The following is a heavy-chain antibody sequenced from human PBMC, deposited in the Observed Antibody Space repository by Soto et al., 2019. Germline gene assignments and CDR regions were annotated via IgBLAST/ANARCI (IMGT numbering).Heavy chain of an antibody. CDR3: ARAGYSSSWIYYYYGMDV. J-gene: IGHJ6*02. Sequence: GGSLRLSCAASGFTFSSYGMHWVRQAPGKGLEWVAVIRYDGSNKYYADSVKGRFTISRDNSKNTLYLQMNSLRAEDTAVYYCARAGYSSSWIYYYYGMDVWGQGTTVTVSS. D-gene: IGHD6-13*01. CDR2: IRYDGSNK. V-gene: IGHV3-33*01. CDR1: GFTFSSYG.